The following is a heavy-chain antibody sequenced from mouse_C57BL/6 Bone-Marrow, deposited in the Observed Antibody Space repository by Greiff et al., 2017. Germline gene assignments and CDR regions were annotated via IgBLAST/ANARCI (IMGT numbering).Heavy chain of an antibody. CDR2: INPSSGYT. D-gene: IGHD1-1*01. V-gene: IGHV1-7*01. CDR3: ARDPLSRYFDV. Sequence: VQLQQSGAELAKPGASVKLSCKASGYTFTSYWMHWVKQRPGQGLEWIGYINPSSGYTKYNQKFKDKATLTVDKSSSTAYMQLSSLTSEDSAVYYCARDPLSRYFDVWGTGTTVTVSS. CDR1: GYTFTSYW. J-gene: IGHJ1*03.